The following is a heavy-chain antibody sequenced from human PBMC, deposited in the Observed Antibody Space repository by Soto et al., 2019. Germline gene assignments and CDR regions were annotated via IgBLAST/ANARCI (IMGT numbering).Heavy chain of an antibody. J-gene: IGHJ4*02. D-gene: IGHD3-3*01. V-gene: IGHV1-24*01. CDR2: FDPEDGET. Sequence: ASVKVSCKVSGYTLTELSIHWVRQPPGKGLEWMGGFDPEDGETIHAQKFQGRVTVTEDTSTDTVYIELSSLRSEDTAVYYCATPHYDFWRGYLFFWGQGTLVTVSS. CDR3: ATPHYDFWRGYLFF. CDR1: GYTLTELS.